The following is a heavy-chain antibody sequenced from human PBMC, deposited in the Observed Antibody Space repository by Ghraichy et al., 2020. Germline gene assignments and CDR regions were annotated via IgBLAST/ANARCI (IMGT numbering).Heavy chain of an antibody. CDR1: GFSLSTSGVG. Sequence: SGPTLLKPTQTLTLTCTFSGFSLSTSGVGVGWIRQPLGKALDWLALIYWDDDKRYSPSLKGRLTITKDTSKNQVVLTMINLDPVDTGTYFCAHGFGYSSVHSFDHWGPGTLVTVSS. J-gene: IGHJ4*02. D-gene: IGHD5-18*01. CDR2: IYWDDDK. V-gene: IGHV2-5*02. CDR3: AHGFGYSSVHSFDH.